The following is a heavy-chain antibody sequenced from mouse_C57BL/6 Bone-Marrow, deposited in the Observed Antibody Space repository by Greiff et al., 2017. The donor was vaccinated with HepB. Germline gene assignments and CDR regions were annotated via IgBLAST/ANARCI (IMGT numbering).Heavy chain of an antibody. CDR1: GFSLSTSGMG. CDR3: ARRRVITTVVAEYYFDY. CDR2: IYWDDDK. D-gene: IGHD1-1*01. V-gene: IGHV8-12*01. J-gene: IGHJ2*01. Sequence: QVTLKESGPGILQSSQTLSLTCSFSGFSLSTSGMGVSWIRQPSGKGLEWLAHIYWDDDKRYNPSLKSRLTISKDTSRNQVFLKITSVDTADTATYYCARRRVITTVVAEYYFDYWGQGTTLTVSS.